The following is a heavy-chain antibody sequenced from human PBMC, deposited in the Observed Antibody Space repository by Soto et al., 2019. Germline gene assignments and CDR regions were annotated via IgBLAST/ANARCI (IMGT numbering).Heavy chain of an antibody. D-gene: IGHD2-15*01. J-gene: IGHJ4*02. CDR3: ASHCSGGSCDFGFDY. Sequence: QVQLQESGPGLVKPSQTLSLTCTVSGGSISSGGYYWSWIRQHPGKGLEWIGYIYYSGSTYYNPSHKSRVTISVDTSKNQFSLKLSSVTAADTAVYYCASHCSGGSCDFGFDYWGQGTLVTVSS. CDR2: IYYSGST. CDR1: GGSISSGGYY. V-gene: IGHV4-31*03.